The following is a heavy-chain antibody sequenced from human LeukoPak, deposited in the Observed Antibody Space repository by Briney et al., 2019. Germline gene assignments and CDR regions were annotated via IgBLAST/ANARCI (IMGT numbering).Heavy chain of an antibody. V-gene: IGHV4-31*03. CDR3: ARDGGMVREDKAFDI. D-gene: IGHD3-10*01. CDR1: GGSISSGGYY. Sequence: PSQTLSLTCTVSGGSISSGGYYWSWIRQHPGKGLEWIVYIYYSGSTYDNPSLKSRVTISVDTSKNQFSLKLSSVTAADTAVYYCARDGGMVREDKAFDIWGQGTMVTVSS. CDR2: IYYSGST. J-gene: IGHJ3*02.